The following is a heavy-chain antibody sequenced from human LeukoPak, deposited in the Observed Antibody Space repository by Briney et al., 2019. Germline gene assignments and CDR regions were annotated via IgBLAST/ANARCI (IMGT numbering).Heavy chain of an antibody. CDR2: IIPIFGTV. D-gene: IGHD3-22*01. CDR3: ARTTYYYDSSGYYLGY. J-gene: IGHJ4*02. Sequence: SVKVSCKASGGTFSSYAISWVRQAPGQGLEWMGGIIPIFGTVNYAQKFQGRVTITADESTSTAYMELSSLRSEDTAVYYCARTTYYYDSSGYYLGYWGQGTLVTVSS. V-gene: IGHV1-69*13. CDR1: GGTFSSYA.